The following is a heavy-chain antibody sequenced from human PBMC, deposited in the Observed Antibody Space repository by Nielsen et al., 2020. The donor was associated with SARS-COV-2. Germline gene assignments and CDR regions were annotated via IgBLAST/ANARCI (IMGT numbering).Heavy chain of an antibody. CDR1: GYSFTSYW. J-gene: IGHJ3*02. Sequence: KVSCKGSGYSFTSYWISWVRQMPGKGLEWMGRIDPSDSYTNYSPSFQGHVTISADKSISTAYLQWSSLKASDTAMYYCAIHSSSWHDAFDIWGQGTMVTVSS. V-gene: IGHV5-10-1*01. D-gene: IGHD6-13*01. CDR3: AIHSSSWHDAFDI. CDR2: IDPSDSYT.